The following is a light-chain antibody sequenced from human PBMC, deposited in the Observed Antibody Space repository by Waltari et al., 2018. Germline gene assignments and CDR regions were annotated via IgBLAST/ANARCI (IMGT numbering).Light chain of an antibody. CDR2: GAS. CDR1: QTISSNY. CDR3: QQYASLPLT. J-gene: IGKJ3*01. V-gene: IGKV3-20*01. Sequence: ESILTQSPGTLPLSPGERATLSCRATQTISSNYLAWYQQKPGQAPRLLIYGASIRATGVPDRFGGSGSGADFTLTISRLEPEDFAVYYCQQYASLPLTFGPGTKVDI.